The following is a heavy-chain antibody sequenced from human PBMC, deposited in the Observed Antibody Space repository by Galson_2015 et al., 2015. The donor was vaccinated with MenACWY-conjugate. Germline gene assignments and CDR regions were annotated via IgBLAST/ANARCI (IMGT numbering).Heavy chain of an antibody. V-gene: IGHV5-51*01. Sequence: QSGAEVKKPGESLKISCKASGYNFTTYWIAWVRQMPGKGLEWMGLISPDDSNTRYSPSFQGQVTISADKSISTAYLQWSSLKASDTAMYYCARHPPGGRGMDVWGQGTTVTVSS. J-gene: IGHJ6*02. CDR2: ISPDDSNT. D-gene: IGHD1-26*01. CDR1: GYNFTTYW. CDR3: ARHPPGGRGMDV.